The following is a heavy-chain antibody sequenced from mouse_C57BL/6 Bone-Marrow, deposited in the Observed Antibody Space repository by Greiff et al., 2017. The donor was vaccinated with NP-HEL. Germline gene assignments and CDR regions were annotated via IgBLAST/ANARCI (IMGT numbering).Heavy chain of an antibody. D-gene: IGHD2-2*01. CDR3: ARWGVTTECYAMDY. J-gene: IGHJ4*01. V-gene: IGHV1-55*01. Sequence: QVQLQQPGAELVKPGASVKMSCKASGYTFTSYWITWVKQRPGQGLEWIGDIYPGSGSTTYNEKFKSKATLTVDTSSSTAYMQLSSLTSEDSAVFFCARWGVTTECYAMDYWGQGTSVTVSS. CDR1: GYTFTSYW. CDR2: IYPGSGST.